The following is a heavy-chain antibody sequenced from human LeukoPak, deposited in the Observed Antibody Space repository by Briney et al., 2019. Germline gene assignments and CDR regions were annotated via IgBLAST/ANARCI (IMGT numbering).Heavy chain of an antibody. CDR2: IYYSGST. CDR1: GGSISSYY. CDR3: AGQVVMAGDWFDP. Sequence: SETLSLTCTVSGGSISSYYWSWIRQPPGKGLEWIGYIYYSGSTNYNPSLKSRVTISVDTSKNQFSLKLSSVTAADTAVYYCAGQVVMAGDWFDPWGQETLVTVSS. V-gene: IGHV4-59*01. D-gene: IGHD4-23*01. J-gene: IGHJ5*02.